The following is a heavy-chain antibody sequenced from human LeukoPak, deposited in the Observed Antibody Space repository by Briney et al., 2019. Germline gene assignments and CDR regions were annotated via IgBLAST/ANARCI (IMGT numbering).Heavy chain of an antibody. J-gene: IGHJ4*02. CDR2: IIPIFGTA. Sequence: SSVKVSCKASGGTFSSYAISWVRQAPGQGLEWMGRIIPIFGTANYAQKFQGRVTITTDESTSTAYMELSSLRSEDTAVYYCARASKVYSGSYIFDYWGQGTLVTVSS. V-gene: IGHV1-69*05. CDR1: GGTFSSYA. D-gene: IGHD1-26*01. CDR3: ARASKVYSGSYIFDY.